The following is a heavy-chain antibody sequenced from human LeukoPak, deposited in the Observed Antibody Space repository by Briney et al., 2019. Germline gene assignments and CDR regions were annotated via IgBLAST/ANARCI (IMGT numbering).Heavy chain of an antibody. CDR1: GGSFSGYY. Sequence: SETLSLTCAVYGGSFSGYYWSWIRQPPGKGLEWIGEINHSGSTNYNPSLKSGVTISVDTSKNQFSLKLSSVTAADTAVYYCARGYYGSGKPRNYYYYYGMDVWGKGTTVTVSS. D-gene: IGHD3-10*01. J-gene: IGHJ6*04. CDR2: INHSGST. V-gene: IGHV4-34*01. CDR3: ARGYYGSGKPRNYYYYYGMDV.